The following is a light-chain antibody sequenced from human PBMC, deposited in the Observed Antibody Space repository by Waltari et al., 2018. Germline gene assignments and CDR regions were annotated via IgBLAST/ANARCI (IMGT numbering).Light chain of an antibody. V-gene: IGLV2-23*02. CDR2: EVT. J-gene: IGLJ3*02. CDR1: SSDVGSYNL. Sequence: QSALTQPASVSGSPGQSITISCTGTSSDVGSYNLVSWYQHHPGKAPKVMIYEVTKRPSGVSNRFSGSKSGNTASLTISGLQAEDEADYYCCSYAGSSTWVFGGGTKLTVL. CDR3: CSYAGSSTWV.